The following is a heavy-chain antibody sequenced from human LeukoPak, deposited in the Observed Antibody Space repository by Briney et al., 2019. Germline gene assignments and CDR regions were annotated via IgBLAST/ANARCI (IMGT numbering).Heavy chain of an antibody. V-gene: IGHV1-2*02. J-gene: IGHJ4*02. CDR2: INPNSGGT. D-gene: IGHD3-10*01. CDR3: ARGGEWFGELLLVDY. CDR1: GYAFTGYY. Sequence: GASVKVSCKTSGYAFTGYYMHWVRQAPGQGLEWMGWINPNSGGTNYAQKFQGRVTMTRDTSISTAYMELSRLRSDDTAVYYCARGGEWFGELLLVDYWGQGTLVTVSS.